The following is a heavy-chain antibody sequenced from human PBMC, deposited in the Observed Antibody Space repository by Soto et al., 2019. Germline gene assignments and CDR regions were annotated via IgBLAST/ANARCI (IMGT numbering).Heavy chain of an antibody. CDR2: IIPIFGTA. CDR1: GGTFSSYA. Sequence: SVKVSCKASGGTFSSYAINWVRQAPGQGLEWMGGIIPIFGTANYAQKFQGRVTITADESTSTAYMELSSLRSEDTAVYYCARGWSYDILTGYSYWGQGTLVTVSS. J-gene: IGHJ4*02. D-gene: IGHD3-9*01. V-gene: IGHV1-69*13. CDR3: ARGWSYDILTGYSY.